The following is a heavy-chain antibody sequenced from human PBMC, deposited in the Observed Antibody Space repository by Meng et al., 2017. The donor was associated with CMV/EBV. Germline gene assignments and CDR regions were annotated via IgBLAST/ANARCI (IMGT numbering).Heavy chain of an antibody. Sequence: GESLKISCAASGFTFSSYSMNWVRQAPGKGLEWVSSISSSSSYIYYADSVKGRFTISRVNAKNSLYLQMNSLRAEDTAVYYCARGAAARPIDYWGQGTLVTVSS. CDR2: ISSSSSYI. J-gene: IGHJ4*02. CDR3: ARGAAARPIDY. V-gene: IGHV3-21*01. CDR1: GFTFSSYS. D-gene: IGHD6-6*01.